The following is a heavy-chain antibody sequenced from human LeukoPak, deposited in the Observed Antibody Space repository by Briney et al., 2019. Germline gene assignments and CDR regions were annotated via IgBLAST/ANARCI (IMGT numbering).Heavy chain of an antibody. V-gene: IGHV4-30-2*01. D-gene: IGHD1-7*01. CDR2: IYHSGST. J-gene: IGHJ3*02. Sequence: SETLSLTCTVSGGSISSGGYYWSWIRQPPGKGLEWIGYIYHSGSTYYNPSLKSRVTISVDRSKNQFSLKLSSVTAADTAVYYCARVPYNWNYVGDHAFDIWGQGTMVTVSS. CDR3: ARVPYNWNYVGDHAFDI. CDR1: GGSISSGGYY.